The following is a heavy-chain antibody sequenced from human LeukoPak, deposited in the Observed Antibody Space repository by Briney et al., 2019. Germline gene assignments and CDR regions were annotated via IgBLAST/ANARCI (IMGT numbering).Heavy chain of an antibody. D-gene: IGHD1-26*01. CDR2: INPSGGAT. CDR3: ARATNFYYYYGMDV. Sequence: GASVKVSCKTSGYTFTSYYIHWVRQAPGQGLEWMGIINPSGGATNYAQKLQDRVTMTRDTSTSTVYMELSSQTSEDTAVYYCARATNFYYYYGMDVWGQGTTVTVSS. V-gene: IGHV1-46*01. J-gene: IGHJ6*02. CDR1: GYTFTSYY.